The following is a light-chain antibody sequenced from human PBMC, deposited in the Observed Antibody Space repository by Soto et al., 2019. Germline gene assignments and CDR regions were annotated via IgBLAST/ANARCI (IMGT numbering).Light chain of an antibody. J-gene: IGKJ1*01. CDR2: GAS. Sequence: EIVMTQSPATLSVSPGERATLPCRASQSVGSNLAWYQQKPGQAPRLLIYGASTRATGIPARFSGSGSGTEFTLTISSLQSEDFAVYYCQQYNNWPRTFGQGTKVETK. CDR1: QSVGSN. V-gene: IGKV3-15*01. CDR3: QQYNNWPRT.